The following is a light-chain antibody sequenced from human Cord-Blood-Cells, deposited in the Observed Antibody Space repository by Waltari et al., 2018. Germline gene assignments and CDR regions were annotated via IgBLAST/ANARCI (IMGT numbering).Light chain of an antibody. J-gene: IGLJ3*02. CDR2: DVS. Sequence: QSALTQPRSVSGSPGQSVTISCTGTSSDVRGYNYVSWYQPHPGKAPKLMIYDVSKRPSGVPDRFSGSKSGNTASLTISGLQAEDEADYYCCSYAGSYTWVFGGGTKLTVL. CDR3: CSYAGSYTWV. V-gene: IGLV2-11*01. CDR1: SSDVRGYNY.